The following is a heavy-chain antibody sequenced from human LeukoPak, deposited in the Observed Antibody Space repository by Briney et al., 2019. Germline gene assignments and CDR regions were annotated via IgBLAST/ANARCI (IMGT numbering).Heavy chain of an antibody. D-gene: IGHD6-6*01. CDR3: ARGSYSSSSGVYYFDY. Sequence: SETLSLTCTVSGGSISSGGYYWSWMRQHPGKGLEWIGYIYYSGITYYNPSLKSRVTISVDTSKTQFSPKLSSVTAADTAVYYCARGSYSSSSGVYYFDYWGQGTLVTVSS. J-gene: IGHJ4*02. CDR1: GGSISSGGYY. CDR2: IYYSGIT. V-gene: IGHV4-31*03.